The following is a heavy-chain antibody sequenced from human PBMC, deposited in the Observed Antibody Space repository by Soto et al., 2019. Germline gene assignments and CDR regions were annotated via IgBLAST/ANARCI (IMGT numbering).Heavy chain of an antibody. D-gene: IGHD2-2*01. CDR1: GYIFTSYY. V-gene: IGHV1-46*03. CDR3: ALDGSTAGVFIDY. Sequence: CKASGYIFTSYYMHWVRQAPGQGLEWMGIINPSGGSTSYAQKFQGRVTMTRDTSTSTAYMELSSLRSEDTAVYYCALDGSTAGVFIDYWCQGLLVTVSS. CDR2: INPSGGST. J-gene: IGHJ4*02.